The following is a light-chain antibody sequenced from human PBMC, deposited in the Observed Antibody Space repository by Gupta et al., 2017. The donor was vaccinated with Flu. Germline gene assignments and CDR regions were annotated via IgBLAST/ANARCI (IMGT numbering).Light chain of an antibody. CDR2: DAS. CDR3: QQRSNGLT. CDR1: QSVRNY. J-gene: IGKJ4*01. Sequence: EIVFTQSPATLSLSPGERATLSCMASQSVRNYLAWYQQKPGQAPRLLIYDASNRAAGIPARFSGSGSGTDFTLTISSLEPEDFAVYYCQQRSNGLTFGGGTKVEIK. V-gene: IGKV3-11*01.